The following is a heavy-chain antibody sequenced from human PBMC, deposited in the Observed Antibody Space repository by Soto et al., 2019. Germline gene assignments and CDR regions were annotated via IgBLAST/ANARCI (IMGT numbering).Heavy chain of an antibody. CDR3: AATYSGSYYAVDY. J-gene: IGHJ4*02. V-gene: IGHV3-30*03. D-gene: IGHD1-26*01. Sequence: VQLVESGGGVVQPGRSLRLSCAASGFTFSSYGMHWVRQAPGEGLEWVAVISDDGSNKYYADSVKGRFTISRDNSKTTLWLQMNSLRPEDTAVFYCAATYSGSYYAVDYWGQGTLVTVSS. CDR2: ISDDGSNK. CDR1: GFTFSSYG.